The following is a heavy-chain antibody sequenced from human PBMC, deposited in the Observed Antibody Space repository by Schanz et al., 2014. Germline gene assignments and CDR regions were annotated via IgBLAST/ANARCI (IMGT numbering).Heavy chain of an antibody. CDR2: ISGSSRTI. CDR1: GFIFRSFG. CDR3: ARDRRNADLDY. D-gene: IGHD1-1*01. Sequence: GQLVESGGGVVQPGKSLRLSCATSGFIFRSFGIHWVRQAPGKGLEWVSYISGSSRTIYYADSMKGRFTVSRDNAKNSLYLEMNSLRAEDTALYYCARDRRNADLDYWGQGTLVTVSS. J-gene: IGHJ4*02. V-gene: IGHV3-48*01.